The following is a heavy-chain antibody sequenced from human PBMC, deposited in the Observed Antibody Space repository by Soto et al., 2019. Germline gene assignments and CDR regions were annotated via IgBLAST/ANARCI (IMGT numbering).Heavy chain of an antibody. V-gene: IGHV4-34*01. D-gene: IGHD3-10*01. J-gene: IGHJ6*03. Sequence: QVQLPQGGAGLLKPSETLSLTCAVYGGSFSGYYWSWIREPPGQGLEWIGEINDSGITNNNPSLKRRVIIAATTTEHQFSLKLGSVTAPDAAVSYCALIPVRFSTFYHSTDVWGKGTTVTVSS. CDR1: GGSFSGYY. CDR2: INDSGIT. CDR3: ALIPVRFSTFYHSTDV.